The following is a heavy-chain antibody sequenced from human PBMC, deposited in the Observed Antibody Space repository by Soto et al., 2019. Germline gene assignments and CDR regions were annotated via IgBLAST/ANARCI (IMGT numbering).Heavy chain of an antibody. J-gene: IGHJ5*02. CDR1: GFTFSSCS. CDR2: ISSSSNTI. CDR3: AGARSAGLAWFDP. D-gene: IGHD2-15*01. Sequence: PGGSLRLSCAASGFTFSSCSMNWVRQAPGKGLEWVSYISSSSNTIYYADSVKGRFTSSRDNAKNSLYLQMNSLRAEDTAVYYWAGARSAGLAWFDPWGQGTLVTVSS. V-gene: IGHV3-48*01.